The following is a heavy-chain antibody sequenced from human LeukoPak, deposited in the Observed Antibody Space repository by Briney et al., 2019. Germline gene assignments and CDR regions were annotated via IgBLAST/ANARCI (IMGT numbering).Heavy chain of an antibody. D-gene: IGHD2/OR15-2a*01. CDR2: ISSSSYI. J-gene: IGHJ6*03. CDR1: GFTFSSYS. V-gene: IGHV3-21*01. CDR3: AREPRNRAYYYYYMDV. Sequence: GGSLRLSCAASGFTFSSYSMNWVRQAPGKGLEWVSSISSSSYIYYADSVKGRFTISRDNAKNSLYLQMNSLRAEDTAVYYCAREPRNRAYYYYYMDVWGKGTTVTVSS.